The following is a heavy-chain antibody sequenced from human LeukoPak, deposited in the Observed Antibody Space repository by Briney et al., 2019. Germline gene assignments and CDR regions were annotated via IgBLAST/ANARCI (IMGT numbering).Heavy chain of an antibody. J-gene: IGHJ4*02. CDR2: INHSGGT. CDR1: GGSFSGYY. CDR3: ARGQGIFGVVNFDY. Sequence: PSETLSLTCAVYGGSFSGYYWSWIRQPPGKGLEWIGEINHSGGTNYNPSLKSRVTISVDTSKNQFSLKLSSVTAADTAVYYCARGQGIFGVVNFDYWGQGALVTVSS. D-gene: IGHD3-3*01. V-gene: IGHV4-34*01.